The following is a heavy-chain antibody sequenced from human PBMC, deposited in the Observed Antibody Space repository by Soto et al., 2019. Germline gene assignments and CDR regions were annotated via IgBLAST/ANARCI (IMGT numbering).Heavy chain of an antibody. CDR2: VSYSGST. J-gene: IGHJ6*02. CDR1: GGSVSSGNYY. V-gene: IGHV4-61*01. D-gene: IGHD2-15*01. CDR3: ARVSCSGGSCYEYYYYGMDV. Sequence: KASETLSLTCTVSGGSVSSGNYYWSWIRQPPGKGLEWIGYVSYSGSTKYNPSLKSRVTISVDTSKNQFSLKLSSMTAADTAVYYCARVSCSGGSCYEYYYYGMDVWGQGTTVTVSS.